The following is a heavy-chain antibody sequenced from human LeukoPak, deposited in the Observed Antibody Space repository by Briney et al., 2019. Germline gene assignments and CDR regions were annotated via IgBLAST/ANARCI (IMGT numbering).Heavy chain of an antibody. V-gene: IGHV4-61*02. D-gene: IGHD3-16*01. Sequence: SQTLSLTCTVSGGSISSGSYYWSWIRQPAGKGLEWIGRIYTSGSTNYNPSLKSRVTISVDTSKNQFSLKLSSVTAADTAVYYCARLRGGLWGQGTLVTVSS. CDR1: GGSISSGSYY. CDR3: ARLRGGL. J-gene: IGHJ4*02. CDR2: IYTSGST.